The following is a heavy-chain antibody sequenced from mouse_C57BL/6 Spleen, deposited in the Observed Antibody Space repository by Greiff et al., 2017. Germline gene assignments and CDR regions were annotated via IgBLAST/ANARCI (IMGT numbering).Heavy chain of an antibody. CDR3: ARHGIYYDYDEDWFAY. Sequence: EVKLVESGGGLVKPGGSLKLSCAASGFTFSSYTMSWVRQTPEKRLEWVATISGGGGNTYYPDSVKGRFTISRDNAKNTLYLQMSSLRSEDTALYYCARHGIYYDYDEDWFAYWGQGTLVTVSA. V-gene: IGHV5-9*01. CDR2: ISGGGGNT. J-gene: IGHJ3*01. D-gene: IGHD2-4*01. CDR1: GFTFSSYT.